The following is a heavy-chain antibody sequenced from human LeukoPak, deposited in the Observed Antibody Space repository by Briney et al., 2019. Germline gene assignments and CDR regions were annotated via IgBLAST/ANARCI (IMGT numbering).Heavy chain of an antibody. CDR1: GGSFSGYY. V-gene: IGHV4-34*01. CDR3: AREEYGGNSVMGDY. CDR2: INHSGST. D-gene: IGHD2-21*02. J-gene: IGHJ4*02. Sequence: PSETLSLTCAVYGGSFSGYYWSWIRQPPGKGLEWIGEINHSGSTNYNPSLKSRVTISVDTSKNQFSLKLSSVTAADTAVYYCAREEYGGNSVMGDYWGQGTLVTVSS.